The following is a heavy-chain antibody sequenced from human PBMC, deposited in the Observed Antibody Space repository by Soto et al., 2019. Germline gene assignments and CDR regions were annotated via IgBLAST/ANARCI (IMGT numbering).Heavy chain of an antibody. D-gene: IGHD3-3*02. CDR3: ARATHFNNYYYYGMDV. CDR1: GFTFSSYA. CDR2: ISWDGGST. J-gene: IGHJ6*02. V-gene: IGHV3-43*01. Sequence: EVQLLESGGGLVQPGGSLRLSCAASGFTFSSYAMSWVRQAPGKGLEWVSLISWDGGSTYYADSVKGRFTISRDNSKNSLYLQMNSLRTEDTALYYCARATHFNNYYYYGMDVWGQGTTVTVSS.